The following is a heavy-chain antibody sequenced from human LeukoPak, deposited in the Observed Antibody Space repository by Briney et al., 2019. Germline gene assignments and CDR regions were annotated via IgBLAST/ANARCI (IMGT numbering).Heavy chain of an antibody. Sequence: PGRSLRLSCAASGFTFSSYGMHWVRQAPGKGLEWVAVISYDGSSKYCADSVKGRFTISRDNSKNTLFLQMNSLRADDTAVFYCAKDGGFYGENFDYWGQGTLVTVSS. V-gene: IGHV3-30*18. CDR1: GFTFSSYG. J-gene: IGHJ4*02. CDR3: AKDGGFYGENFDY. D-gene: IGHD4-17*01. CDR2: ISYDGSSK.